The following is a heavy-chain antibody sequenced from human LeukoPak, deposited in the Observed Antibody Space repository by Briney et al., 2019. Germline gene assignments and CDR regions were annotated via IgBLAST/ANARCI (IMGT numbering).Heavy chain of an antibody. CDR3: ARGGGMVDY. CDR1: GFTFSSYS. V-gene: IGHV3-21*01. J-gene: IGHJ4*02. CDR2: ISTSSSYI. D-gene: IGHD3-16*01. Sequence: GGSLRLSCAASGFTFSSYSLNWVRQAPGKGLEWVSFISTSSSYIYYADSVKGRFTISRDNARNSLYLQMNSLRAEDTAVYYCARGGGMVDYWGQGTLVTVSS.